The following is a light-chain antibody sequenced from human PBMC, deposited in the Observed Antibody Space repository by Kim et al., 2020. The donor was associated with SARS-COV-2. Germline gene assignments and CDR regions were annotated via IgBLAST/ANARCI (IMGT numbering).Light chain of an antibody. Sequence: SYELTQPPSVSVSPGQTASITCSGDKLGDKFACWYQQKPGQSPVLVISQDTKRPSGIPERFSGSNSGNTATLTISGTQAMDEADYYCQAWDSSTVTVVFGGGTQLTVL. V-gene: IGLV3-1*01. CDR3: QAWDSSTVTVV. CDR1: KLGDKF. CDR2: QDT. J-gene: IGLJ2*01.